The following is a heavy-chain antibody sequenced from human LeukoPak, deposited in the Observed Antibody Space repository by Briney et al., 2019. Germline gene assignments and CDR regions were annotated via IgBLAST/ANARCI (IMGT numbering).Heavy chain of an antibody. CDR1: GYTFTHHG. J-gene: IGHJ4*02. CDR3: ARDGGPYGDY. D-gene: IGHD3-16*01. CDR2: ISCYNGDT. Sequence: ASVKVSCKASGYTFTHHGISWVRQAPGQGLEWMGWISCYNGDTKSAQKFQGRVTMTTDTSTTTAYIELRSLRSDDTAVYYCARDGGPYGDYWGQGTLVTVSS. V-gene: IGHV1-18*01.